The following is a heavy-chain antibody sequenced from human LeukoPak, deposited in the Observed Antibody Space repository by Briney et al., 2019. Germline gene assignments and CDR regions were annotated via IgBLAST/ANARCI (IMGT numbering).Heavy chain of an antibody. CDR3: ARAEGGELGGFDP. V-gene: IGHV1-46*01. D-gene: IGHD3-16*01. J-gene: IGHJ5*02. CDR2: INPSGGST. Sequence: ASVKVSCKASGYTFTSHYMHWVRQAPGQGLEWMGIINPSGGSTSYAQKFQGRVTMTRDTSTSTVYMELSSLRSEDTAVYYCARAEGGELGGFDPWGQGTLVTVSS. CDR1: GYTFTSHY.